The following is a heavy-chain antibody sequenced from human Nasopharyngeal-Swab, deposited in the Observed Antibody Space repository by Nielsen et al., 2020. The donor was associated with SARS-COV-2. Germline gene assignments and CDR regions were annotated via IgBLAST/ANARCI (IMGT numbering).Heavy chain of an antibody. CDR1: GFTFSSYS. Sequence: GESLKISCAASGFTFSSYSMNWVRQAPGKGLEWVSSISSSSSYIYYADSVKGRFTISRDNAKNSLYLQMNSLRAEDTAVYSCARHLPLRFLEWLFPDYFDYWGQGTLVTVSS. J-gene: IGHJ4*02. V-gene: IGHV3-21*01. D-gene: IGHD3-3*01. CDR3: ARHLPLRFLEWLFPDYFDY. CDR2: ISSSSSYI.